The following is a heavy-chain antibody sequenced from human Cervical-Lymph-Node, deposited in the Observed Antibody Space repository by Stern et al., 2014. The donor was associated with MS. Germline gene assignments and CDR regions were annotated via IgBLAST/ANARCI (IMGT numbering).Heavy chain of an antibody. J-gene: IGHJ4*02. D-gene: IGHD5-24*01. CDR1: GFSLSTSGMR. CDR2: IDWDDDK. CDR3: ARTLRDGYNKGYFEY. Sequence: QVTLRESGPALVKPTQTLTLTCTFSGFSLSTSGMRVSWIRQPPGKALEWLARIDWDDDKVYSTSLKTRLTISKDTSKNQVVLTMTNMDPVDTATYYCARTLRDGYNKGYFEYWGQGTLVTVSS. V-gene: IGHV2-70*04.